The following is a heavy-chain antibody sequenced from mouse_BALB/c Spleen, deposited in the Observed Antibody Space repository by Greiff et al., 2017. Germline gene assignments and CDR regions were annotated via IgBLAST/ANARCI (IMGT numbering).Heavy chain of an antibody. CDR2: INPSNGGT. J-gene: IGHJ2*01. CDR1: GYTFTSYY. V-gene: IGHV1S81*02. CDR3: TLFDY. Sequence: QVHVKQSGAELVKPGASVKLSCKASGYTFTSYYMYWVKQRPVQGLEWIGEINPSNGGTNFNEKFKSKATLTVDKSSSTAYMQLSSLTSEDSAVYYCTLFDYWGQGTTLTVSS.